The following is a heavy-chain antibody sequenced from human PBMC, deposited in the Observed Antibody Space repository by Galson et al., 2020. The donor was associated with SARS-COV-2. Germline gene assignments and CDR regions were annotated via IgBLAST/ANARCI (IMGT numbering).Heavy chain of an antibody. J-gene: IGHJ5*02. V-gene: IGHV4-59*01. CDR3: ARAPRGYYDSSGYYYDTNWFDP. D-gene: IGHD3-22*01. Sequence: SLKSRVTISVDTSKNQFSLKLSSVTAADTAVYYCARAPRGYYDSSGYYYDTNWFDPWGQGTLVTVSS.